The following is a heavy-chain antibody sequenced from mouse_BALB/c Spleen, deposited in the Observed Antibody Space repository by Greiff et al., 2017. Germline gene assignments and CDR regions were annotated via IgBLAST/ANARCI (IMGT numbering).Heavy chain of an antibody. Sequence: EVHLVESGGGLVQPGGSRKLSCAASGFTFSSFGMHWVRQAPEKGLEWVAYISSGSSTIYYADTVKGRFTISRDNPKNTLFLQMTSLRSEDTAMYYCARSGNDYDWFACWGQGTLVTVSA. CDR1: GFTFSSFG. V-gene: IGHV5-17*02. CDR3: ARSGNDYDWFAC. CDR2: ISSGSSTI. J-gene: IGHJ3*01. D-gene: IGHD2-4*01.